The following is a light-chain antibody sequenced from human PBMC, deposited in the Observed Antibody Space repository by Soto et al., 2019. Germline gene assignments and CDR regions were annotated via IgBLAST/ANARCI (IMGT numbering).Light chain of an antibody. J-gene: IGKJ1*01. Sequence: TQSPATLSLSPGERATLSCRASQSVSSYLAWYQQKPGKPPKLLIYDASSLESGVPSRFSGSGSGTDFSLTITSLQPDDSATYYCQQYHSYYPWTFGQGTKVEIE. CDR1: QSVSSY. V-gene: IGKV1-5*01. CDR3: QQYHSYYPWT. CDR2: DAS.